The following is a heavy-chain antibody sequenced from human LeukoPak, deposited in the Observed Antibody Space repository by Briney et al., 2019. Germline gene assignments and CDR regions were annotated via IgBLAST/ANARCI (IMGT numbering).Heavy chain of an antibody. CDR3: AKDSYGDYSWYFDY. D-gene: IGHD4-17*01. J-gene: IGHJ4*02. Sequence: GRSLRLSCAASGFTFDDYAMHWVRQAPGKGLEWVSGISWNSGSIGYADSVKGRFTISRDSAKNSLYLQMNSLRAEDTALYYCAKDSYGDYSWYFDYWGQGTLVTVSS. CDR2: ISWNSGSI. CDR1: GFTFDDYA. V-gene: IGHV3-9*01.